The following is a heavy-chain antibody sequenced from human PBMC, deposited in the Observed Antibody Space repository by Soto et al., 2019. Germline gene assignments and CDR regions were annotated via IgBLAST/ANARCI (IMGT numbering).Heavy chain of an antibody. Sequence: QLQLQESGPGLVKPSETLSLTSTVSGDSISSSSSYYWGWIRQPPGKGLEWIGSVYYGGKTYYNPSLRSRVTISVDTSKNQFSLKVTSVTAADTAVYYCARLWSGYYFDYWGQGILVTVSS. V-gene: IGHV4-39*01. J-gene: IGHJ4*02. CDR2: VYYGGKT. CDR1: GDSISSSSSYY. CDR3: ARLWSGYYFDY. D-gene: IGHD3-3*01.